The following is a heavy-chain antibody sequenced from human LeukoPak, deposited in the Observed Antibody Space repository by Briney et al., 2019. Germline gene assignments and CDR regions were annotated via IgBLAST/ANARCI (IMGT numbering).Heavy chain of an antibody. D-gene: IGHD3-22*01. J-gene: IGHJ4*02. CDR2: INHSGST. CDR1: GGSFSGYY. Sequence: SETLSLTCAVYGGSFSGYYWSWIRQPPGKGLEWIGEINHSGSTNYNPSLESRVTISVDTSKNQFSLKLSSVTAADTAVYYCARDFFDSSGYYGVFDYWGQGTLVTVSS. CDR3: ARDFFDSSGYYGVFDY. V-gene: IGHV4-34*01.